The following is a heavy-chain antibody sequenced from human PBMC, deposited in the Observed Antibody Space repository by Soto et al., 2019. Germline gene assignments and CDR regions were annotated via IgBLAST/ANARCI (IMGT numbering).Heavy chain of an antibody. CDR3: ARDRTVTPYYYYYGMDV. CDR1: GFTFSSYG. J-gene: IGHJ6*02. CDR2: IWYDGSNK. Sequence: ALRLSCAASGFTFSSYGMHWVRQAPGKGLEWVAVIWYDGSNKYYADSVKGRFTISRDNSKNTLYLQMNSLRAEDTAVYYCARDRTVTPYYYYYGMDVWGQGTTVTVSS. V-gene: IGHV3-33*01. D-gene: IGHD4-4*01.